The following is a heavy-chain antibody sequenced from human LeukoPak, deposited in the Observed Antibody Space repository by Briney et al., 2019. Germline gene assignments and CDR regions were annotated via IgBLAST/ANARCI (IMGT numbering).Heavy chain of an antibody. CDR3: ARRRHSSSGRYYYYMDV. Sequence: SETLSLTCTVSGGSISSYYWSWIRQPPGKGLEWIGYIYTSGSTNYNPSLKSRVTISVDTSKNQFSLKLSSVTAADTAVYYCARRRHSSSGRYYYYMDVWGKGTTVTVSS. CDR2: IYTSGST. CDR1: GGSISSYY. D-gene: IGHD6-13*01. V-gene: IGHV4-4*09. J-gene: IGHJ6*03.